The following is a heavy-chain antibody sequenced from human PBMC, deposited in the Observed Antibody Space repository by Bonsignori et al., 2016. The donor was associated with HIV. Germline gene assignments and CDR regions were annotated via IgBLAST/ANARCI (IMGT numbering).Heavy chain of an antibody. J-gene: IGHJ4*02. CDR2: ISSSGSTI. CDR3: ASPRTVVAANRGNFDY. Sequence: RQAPGKGLEWVSYISSSGSTIYYADSVKGRFTISRDNAKNSLYLQMNSLRAEDTAVYYCASPRTVVAANRGNFDYWGQGTLVTVSS. V-gene: IGHV3-11*01. D-gene: IGHD2-15*01.